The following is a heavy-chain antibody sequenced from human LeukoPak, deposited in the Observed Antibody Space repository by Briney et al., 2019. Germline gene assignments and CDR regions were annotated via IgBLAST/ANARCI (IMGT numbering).Heavy chain of an antibody. J-gene: IGHJ4*02. V-gene: IGHV1-24*01. CDR1: GYTLTELS. D-gene: IGHD6-19*01. Sequence: ASVKVSCKVSGYTLTELSMHWVRQAPGKGLEWMGGFDPEDGETIYAQKFQGRATMTEDTSTDTAYMELSSLRSEDTAVYYCATQGYSSVAKHYFDYWGQGTLVTVSS. CDR3: ATQGYSSVAKHYFDY. CDR2: FDPEDGET.